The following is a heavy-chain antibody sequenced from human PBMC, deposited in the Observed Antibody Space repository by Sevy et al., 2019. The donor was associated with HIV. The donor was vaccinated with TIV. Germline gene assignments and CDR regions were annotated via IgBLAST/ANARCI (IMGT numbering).Heavy chain of an antibody. D-gene: IGHD2-15*01. CDR3: ARAGDIVEVVAHYGMDV. Sequence: GGSLRLSCAASGFTFSSYGMHWVRQAPGKGLEWVAVIWYDGINKYYGDSVKGRFTISRDNSKNTVYLQMNSLRAEDTAVYYCARAGDIVEVVAHYGMDVLGQGTTVTVSS. V-gene: IGHV3-33*01. CDR2: IWYDGINK. CDR1: GFTFSSYG. J-gene: IGHJ6*02.